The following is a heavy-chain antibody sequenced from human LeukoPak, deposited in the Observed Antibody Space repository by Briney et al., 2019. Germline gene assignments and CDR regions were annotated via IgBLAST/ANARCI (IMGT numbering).Heavy chain of an antibody. J-gene: IGHJ4*02. V-gene: IGHV3-74*01. Sequence: GGSLRLSCAASEFTFSSYWMHWVRQAPGKGLVWVSRINSDGSSTSYADSVKGRFTISRDNAKNTLYLQMNSLRAEDTAVYYCASGKRRRRDGYNSFDYWGQGTLVTVSS. D-gene: IGHD5-24*01. CDR1: EFTFSSYW. CDR3: ASGKRRRRDGYNSFDY. CDR2: INSDGSST.